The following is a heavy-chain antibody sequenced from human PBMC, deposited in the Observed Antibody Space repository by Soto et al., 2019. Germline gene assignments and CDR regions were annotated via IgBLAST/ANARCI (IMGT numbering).Heavy chain of an antibody. D-gene: IGHD2-2*02. CDR1: GFTFSSFW. Sequence: GGSLRLSSAASGFTFSSFWMSWVRQSPGKGPEWVANIEGDGSAKNYLDSVKGRFTISRDNAKNSLYLQMSSLRAEDTAVYYCVRDGCSGNRCYIYGMDVWGQGTTVTVS. CDR3: VRDGCSGNRCYIYGMDV. V-gene: IGHV3-7*03. CDR2: IEGDGSAK. J-gene: IGHJ6*02.